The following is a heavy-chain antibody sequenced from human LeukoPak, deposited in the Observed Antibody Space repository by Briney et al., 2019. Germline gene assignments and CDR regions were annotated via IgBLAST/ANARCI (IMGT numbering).Heavy chain of an antibody. J-gene: IGHJ4*02. CDR1: GGSLSDYY. V-gene: IGHV4-34*01. Sequence: PSETLSLTCAVYGGSLSDYYWNWIRQPPGRGLEWIGEINHSGSPNYNASPKSRVTTSVDTPKNQFSLKLSSVTAADTAVYYCARGRRFGDLLYVYYFDYWGQGTLVTVSS. CDR3: ARGRRFGDLLYVYYFDY. CDR2: INHSGSP. D-gene: IGHD3-10*01.